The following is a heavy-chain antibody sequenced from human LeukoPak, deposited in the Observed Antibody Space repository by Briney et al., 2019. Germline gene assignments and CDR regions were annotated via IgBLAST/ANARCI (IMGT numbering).Heavy chain of an antibody. V-gene: IGHV4-59*08. J-gene: IGHJ4*02. D-gene: IGHD6-6*01. CDR2: IYHSGTT. CDR1: GGPITVYY. Sequence: PSETLSLTCTVSGGPITVYYWSWIRQPPGKGLEWIGYIYHSGTTNYNPSLKSRVTISIDTSKNQFSLNLSSVTAADTAVYYCARHRWDSSSSVLDYWGQGTLVTVSS. CDR3: ARHRWDSSSSVLDY.